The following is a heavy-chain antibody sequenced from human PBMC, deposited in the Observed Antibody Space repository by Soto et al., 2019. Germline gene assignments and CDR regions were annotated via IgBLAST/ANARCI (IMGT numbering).Heavy chain of an antibody. V-gene: IGHV4-59*01. D-gene: IGHD3-22*01. CDR2: IYDTGST. CDR3: ARGVNYYFDY. Sequence: SETLSLTCTVSGLSISSYYWSWIRQPPGKGLEWIGYIYDTGSTNHNPSLKSRVTVSIDTSKNQFSLKLSSVTAADTAVYYCARGVNYYFDYWGQGTLVTVSS. CDR1: GLSISSYY. J-gene: IGHJ4*02.